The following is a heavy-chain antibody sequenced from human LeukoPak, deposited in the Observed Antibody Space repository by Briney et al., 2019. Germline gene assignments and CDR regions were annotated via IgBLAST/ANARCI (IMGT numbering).Heavy chain of an antibody. CDR3: ARGGDYRFDY. D-gene: IGHD4-17*01. CDR1: GGSFSGYY. CDR2: INHSGST. V-gene: IGHV4-34*01. J-gene: IGHJ4*02. Sequence: TSETLSLTCAVYGGSFSGYYWSWIRQPPGKRLEWIGEINHSGSTNYNPSLKSRVTISVDKSKNQLSLRLTSVTAADTAVYYCARGGDYRFDYWGQGTLVTVSS.